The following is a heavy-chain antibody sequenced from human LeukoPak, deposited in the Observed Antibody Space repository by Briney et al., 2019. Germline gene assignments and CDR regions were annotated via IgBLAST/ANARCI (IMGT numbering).Heavy chain of an antibody. CDR2: IYPGDSDT. CDR3: ARHSSGWTFDP. J-gene: IGHJ5*02. Sequence: GESLKISCKGSGYSFTSYWIVWVRQMPGKGLEWMGLIYPGDSDTRYSPSFQGQVTFSVDKSISTAYLQWSSLKASDTAMYYCARHSSGWTFDPWGQGTLVTVSS. CDR1: GYSFTSYW. D-gene: IGHD6-19*01. V-gene: IGHV5-51*01.